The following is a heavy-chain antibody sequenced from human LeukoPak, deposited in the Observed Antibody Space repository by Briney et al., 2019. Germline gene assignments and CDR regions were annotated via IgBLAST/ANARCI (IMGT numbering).Heavy chain of an antibody. CDR3: ARRNAGTTWSFDS. CDR2: TKDDGSQK. CDR1: RFTFSNYW. D-gene: IGHD1-1*01. Sequence: PGGALRLSYEGSRFTFSNYWMSWVRQAPGKGLEWVANTKDDGSQKNYIDSVRGRFTTSRDNAKASVFLQMNSLSFDDTAVYYCARRNAGTTWSFDSWGQGTLVTVSS. V-gene: IGHV3-7*01. J-gene: IGHJ4*02.